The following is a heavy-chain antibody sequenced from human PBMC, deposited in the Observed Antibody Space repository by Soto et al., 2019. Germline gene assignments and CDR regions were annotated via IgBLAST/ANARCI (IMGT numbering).Heavy chain of an antibody. J-gene: IGHJ5*02. V-gene: IGHV3-7*01. D-gene: IGHD3-10*01. CDR1: GFTFSSSW. Sequence: GGSLRLSCAASGFTFSSSWMSWVRKAPGKGLEWVANIKQDGSEKYYVDSVKGRFTISRDNAKNSLYLQMNSLRAEDTAVYYCARAAITMVRAPGWFDPWGQGTLVTVSS. CDR3: ARAAITMVRAPGWFDP. CDR2: IKQDGSEK.